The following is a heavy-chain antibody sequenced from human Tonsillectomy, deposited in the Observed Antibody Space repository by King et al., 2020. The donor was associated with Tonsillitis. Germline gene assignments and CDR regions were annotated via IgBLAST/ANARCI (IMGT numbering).Heavy chain of an antibody. D-gene: IGHD3-3*01. V-gene: IGHV3-15*01. CDR3: TTDGGGGFWSGHYYFDY. J-gene: IGHJ4*02. CDR1: GFTFSNAW. Sequence: VQLVESGGGLVKPGGSLRLSCAASGFTFSNAWMSWVRQAPGKGLEWVGRIKSKTDGGTTDYAAPVNGRFTISRDDSKNTLYLQMNSLKTEDTAVYYCTTDGGGGFWSGHYYFDYWGQGTLVTVSS. CDR2: IKSKTDGGTT.